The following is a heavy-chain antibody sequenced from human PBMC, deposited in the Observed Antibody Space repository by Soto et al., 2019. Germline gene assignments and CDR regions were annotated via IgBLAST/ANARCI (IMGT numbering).Heavy chain of an antibody. D-gene: IGHD6-13*01. Sequence: QLQLQESGSGLVKPSQTLSLTCAVSGGSISRGGYSWSWIRQPPGKGLEWIGYIYHSGSTYYNPSLKSRVTISVDRSKNQFSRKLSSVTAADTAVYYCASSHAGAHITAAVHWGQGTLVTVSS. CDR3: ASSHAGAHITAAVH. J-gene: IGHJ4*02. CDR1: GGSISRGGYS. V-gene: IGHV4-30-2*01. CDR2: IYHSGST.